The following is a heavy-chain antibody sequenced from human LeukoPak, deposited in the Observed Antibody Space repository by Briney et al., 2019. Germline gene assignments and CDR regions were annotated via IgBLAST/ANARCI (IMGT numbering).Heavy chain of an antibody. CDR1: GSSISGHY. J-gene: IGHJ1*01. D-gene: IGHD2-15*01. V-gene: IGHV4-59*11. CDR2: FYFGEST. CDR3: AGRGHRYSRD. Sequence: PSETLSLTCSVSGSSISGHYWGWIRQPPGKTLEWIGYFYFGESTNYNPSLKSRVSMSVDTSKNQFSLKLSSVSAADTAVYYCAGRGHRYSRDWGQGILVTISS.